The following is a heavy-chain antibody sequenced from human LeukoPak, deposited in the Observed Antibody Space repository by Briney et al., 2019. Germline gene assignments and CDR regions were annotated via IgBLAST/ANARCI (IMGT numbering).Heavy chain of an antibody. J-gene: IGHJ6*03. CDR2: ISGSGGST. Sequence: GGSLRLSCAASGFTFSSYAMSWVRQAPGKGLEWVSAISGSGGSTYYADSVKGRFTISSDNAKNSLYLQMNSLRAEDTALYYCARGAHYMDVWGKGTTVTVSS. V-gene: IGHV3-23*01. CDR3: ARGAHYMDV. CDR1: GFTFSSYA.